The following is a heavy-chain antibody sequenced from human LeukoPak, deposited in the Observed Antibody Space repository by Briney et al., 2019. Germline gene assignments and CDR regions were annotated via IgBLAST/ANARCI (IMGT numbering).Heavy chain of an antibody. D-gene: IGHD5-18*01. CDR1: GYSFTTHR. Sequence: GESLKISCKGSGYSFTTHRIGWVRQMPGKGLEWMGVIFPGDSETRYSPSFQGQVTISADKSISTAYLQWSSLKASDTAMYYCARQWRGYSYGWFPFNLWGQGTMVTVSS. CDR3: ARQWRGYSYGWFPFNL. CDR2: IFPGDSET. J-gene: IGHJ3*01. V-gene: IGHV5-51*01.